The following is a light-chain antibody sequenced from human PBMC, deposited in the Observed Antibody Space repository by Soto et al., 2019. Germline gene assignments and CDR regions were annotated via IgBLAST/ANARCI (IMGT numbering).Light chain of an antibody. Sequence: EIVLTQSPGTLSLSPGESATLSCRASQGVSSNYLAWYQQKSGQAPRLLLYGTSSTATGIPERLSGSGSGTDFTLAIRRLEPEDSAVYDCQHYGTSRAFGQGTKVDIK. CDR1: QGVSSNY. CDR2: GTS. CDR3: QHYGTSRA. V-gene: IGKV3-20*01. J-gene: IGKJ1*01.